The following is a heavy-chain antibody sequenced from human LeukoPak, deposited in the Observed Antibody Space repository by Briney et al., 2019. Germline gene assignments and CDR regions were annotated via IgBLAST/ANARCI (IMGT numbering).Heavy chain of an antibody. J-gene: IGHJ4*02. CDR3: ARGSSSSWKLLDY. Sequence: PGGSLRLSCAASGFTFTSHAMNWVRQAPGKGPEWVSSISSSSSYIYNAESVQGRFTISRDNAKNSLYLQMNSLRAEDTAVDYCARGSSSSWKLLDYWGQGTLVTVSS. CDR1: GFTFTSHA. D-gene: IGHD6-13*01. CDR2: ISSSSSYI. V-gene: IGHV3-21*01.